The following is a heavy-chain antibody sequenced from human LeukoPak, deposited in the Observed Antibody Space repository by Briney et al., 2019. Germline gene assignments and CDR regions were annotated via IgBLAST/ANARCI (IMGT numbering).Heavy chain of an antibody. CDR3: ARGCIAVAGTCFDY. CDR1: GFIFSSYW. V-gene: IGHV3-21*01. J-gene: IGHJ4*02. CDR2: ISSSSSYI. Sequence: GGSLRLSCAAFGFIFSSYWMHWVRHAPGKGLAWVSSISSSSSYIYYADSVKGRFTISRDNAKNSLYLQMNSLRAEDTAVYYCARGCIAVAGTCFDYWGQGTLVTVSS. D-gene: IGHD6-19*01.